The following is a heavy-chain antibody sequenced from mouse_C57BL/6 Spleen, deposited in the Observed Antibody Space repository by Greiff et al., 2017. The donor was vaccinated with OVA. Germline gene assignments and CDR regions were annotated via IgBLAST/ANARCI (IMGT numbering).Heavy chain of an antibody. D-gene: IGHD5-5*01. CDR2: INPNNGGT. J-gene: IGHJ2*01. CDR1: GYTFTDYN. V-gene: IGHV1-18*01. Sequence: VQLQQSGPELVKPGASVKIPCKASGYTFTDYNMDWVKQSHGKSLEWIGDINPNNGGTIYNQKFKGKATLTVDKSSSTAYMELRSLTSEDTSVYYCAKRGDLPEGSYYFDYWGQGTTLTVSS. CDR3: AKRGDLPEGSYYFDY.